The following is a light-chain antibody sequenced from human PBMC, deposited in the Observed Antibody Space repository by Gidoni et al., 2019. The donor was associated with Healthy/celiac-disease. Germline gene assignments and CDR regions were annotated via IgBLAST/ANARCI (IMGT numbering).Light chain of an antibody. CDR1: SSDVGGYNY. V-gene: IGLV2-14*01. CDR3: SSYTSSSSYV. Sequence: QSALTQPSSVSGPPGQSITISCTGTSSDVGGYNYVSWYQQHPGKAPKLMIYDVSNRPSGVSNRFSGSKPGNTASLTISGLQAEDEADYYCSSYTSSSSYVFGTGTKVTVL. J-gene: IGLJ1*01. CDR2: DVS.